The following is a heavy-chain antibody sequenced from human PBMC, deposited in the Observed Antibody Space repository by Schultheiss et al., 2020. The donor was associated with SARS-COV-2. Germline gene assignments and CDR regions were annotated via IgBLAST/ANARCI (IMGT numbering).Heavy chain of an antibody. Sequence: SETLSLTCAVSAGSFSDYYWGWIRQPPGKGLQWIGEINHSGTTHFNPSLKSRVNISIDTSKNQLSLKLNSVTAADTAVYYCARDEGDLGYWGQGTLVTVSS. J-gene: IGHJ4*02. CDR3: ARDEGDLGY. CDR2: INHSGTT. V-gene: IGHV4-34*01. CDR1: AGSFSDYY.